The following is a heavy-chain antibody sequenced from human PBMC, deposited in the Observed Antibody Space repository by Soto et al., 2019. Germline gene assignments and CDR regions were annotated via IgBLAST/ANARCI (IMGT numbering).Heavy chain of an antibody. Sequence: ASVKVSCKASGYTFTSYGISWVRQAPGQGLEWMGWISAYNGNTNYAQKLQGRVTMTRDTSTSTAYMELRSLRSEDTAVYYCAREGYYYDSSGYYYWGQGTLVTVSS. CDR3: AREGYYYDSSGYYY. J-gene: IGHJ4*02. CDR2: ISAYNGNT. CDR1: GYTFTSYG. D-gene: IGHD3-22*01. V-gene: IGHV1-18*01.